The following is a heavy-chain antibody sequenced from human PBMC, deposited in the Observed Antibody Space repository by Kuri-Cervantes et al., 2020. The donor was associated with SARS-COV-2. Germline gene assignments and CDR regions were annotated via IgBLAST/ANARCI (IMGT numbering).Heavy chain of an antibody. J-gene: IGHJ4*02. V-gene: IGHV4-34*01. CDR2: INHSGST. Sequence: GSLRLSCAVYGGSFSGYYWSWIRQPPGKGLEWIGEINHSGSTNYNPSLKTRVTISVDTSKNQFSLKLSSVTAADTAVYYCARGRSPGYWGQGTLVTVSS. CDR1: GGSFSGYY. CDR3: ARGRSPGY.